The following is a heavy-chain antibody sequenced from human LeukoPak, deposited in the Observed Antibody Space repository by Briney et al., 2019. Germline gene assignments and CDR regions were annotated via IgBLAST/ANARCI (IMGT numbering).Heavy chain of an antibody. D-gene: IGHD2-15*01. CDR1: GGSISSYY. Sequence: PSETLSLTCTVSGGSISSYYWSWIRQPPGKGLEWIGYIYYSGSTNYNPSLKSRVTISVDTSKNQFSLKLSSVTAADTAVYYCARLPHDGDFVVVAATSGGGAFDIWGQGTMVTVSS. CDR3: ARLPHDGDFVVVAATSGGGAFDI. CDR2: IYYSGST. J-gene: IGHJ3*02. V-gene: IGHV4-59*08.